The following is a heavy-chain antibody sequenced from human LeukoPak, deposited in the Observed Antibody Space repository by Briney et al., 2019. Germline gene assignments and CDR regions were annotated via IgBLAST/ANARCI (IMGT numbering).Heavy chain of an antibody. CDR3: ARGDVVVVPAAPYRLFDY. CDR1: GGSFSGYY. Sequence: ASETLSLTCAVYGGSFSGYYWSWIRQPPGKGLEWIGEINHSGSTNYNPSLKSRVTISVDTSKNQFSLKLSCVTAADTAVYYCARGDVVVVPAAPYRLFDYWGQGTLVTVSS. J-gene: IGHJ4*02. D-gene: IGHD2-2*01. V-gene: IGHV4-34*01. CDR2: INHSGST.